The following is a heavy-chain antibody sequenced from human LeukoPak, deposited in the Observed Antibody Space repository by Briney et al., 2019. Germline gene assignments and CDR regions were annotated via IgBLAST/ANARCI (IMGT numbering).Heavy chain of an antibody. Sequence: PGRSLRLSCAASGFTFSSYAMHWVRQAPGKGLEWVAVISYDGSNKYYADSVKGRFTISRDNSKNTLYLQMSSLRAEDTAVYYCARDGLPLEWLLQPLDYWGQGTLVTVSS. J-gene: IGHJ4*02. D-gene: IGHD3-3*01. CDR3: ARDGLPLEWLLQPLDY. CDR1: GFTFSSYA. CDR2: ISYDGSNK. V-gene: IGHV3-30-3*01.